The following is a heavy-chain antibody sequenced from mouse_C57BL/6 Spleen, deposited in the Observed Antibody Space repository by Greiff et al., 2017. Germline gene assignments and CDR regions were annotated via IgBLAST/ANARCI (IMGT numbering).Heavy chain of an antibody. J-gene: IGHJ2*01. CDR1: GYTFTDYN. CDR3: AKIQALVFDY. Sequence: VQLQQSGPELVKPGASVKMSCKASGYTFTDYNMHWVKQSHGKSLEWIGYINPNNGGSSYNQKFKGKATLTVNKTSSTAYMESRSLTSGDSAVYYCAKIQALVFDYWGQGTTLTVSS. CDR2: INPNNGGS. V-gene: IGHV1-22*01. D-gene: IGHD5-1-1*01.